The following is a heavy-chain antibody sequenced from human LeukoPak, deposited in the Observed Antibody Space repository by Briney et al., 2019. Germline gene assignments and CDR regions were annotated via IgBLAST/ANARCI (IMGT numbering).Heavy chain of an antibody. Sequence: ASVKVFCKASGYTFADYYIHWVRQAPGQGLEWMGLINPNTGGTNYAQKFQGRVTMTRDTSITTAYMELSRLRSDDTAVYYCARRPIVGVPARIDYWGQGNLVTVSS. J-gene: IGHJ4*02. CDR2: INPNTGGT. CDR3: ARRPIVGVPARIDY. V-gene: IGHV1-2*02. CDR1: GYTFADYY. D-gene: IGHD2-2*01.